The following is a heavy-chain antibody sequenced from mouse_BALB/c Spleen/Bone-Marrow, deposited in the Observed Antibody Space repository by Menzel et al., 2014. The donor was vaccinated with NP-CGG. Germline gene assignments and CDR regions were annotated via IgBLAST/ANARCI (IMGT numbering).Heavy chain of an antibody. Sequence: QVQLQQSGPGLVAPSQSLSITCTVSGFSLTSYGVHWVRQPPGKGLEWLGVIWAGGSTDYNSALMSRLSISNDNSKSQVFLKMNSLQTDDTAMYYCAREKPNYFDSWGQGTVLTVSS. CDR3: AREKPNYFDS. J-gene: IGHJ2*01. V-gene: IGHV2-9*02. CDR1: GFSLTSYG. CDR2: IWAGGST.